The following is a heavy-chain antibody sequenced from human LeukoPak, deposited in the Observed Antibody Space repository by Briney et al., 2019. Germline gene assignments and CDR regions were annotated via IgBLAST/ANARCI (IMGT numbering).Heavy chain of an antibody. J-gene: IGHJ4*02. CDR1: GYTFTSYY. V-gene: IGHV1-46*01. D-gene: IGHD5-18*01. Sequence: ASAKVSCKASGYTFTSYYMHWVRQAPGQGLEWMGIINPSGGSTSYAQKFQGRVTMTRDTSTSTVYMELSSLRSEDTAVYYCAREGVDTAMVLVGWGQGTLVTVSS. CDR2: INPSGGST. CDR3: AREGVDTAMVLVG.